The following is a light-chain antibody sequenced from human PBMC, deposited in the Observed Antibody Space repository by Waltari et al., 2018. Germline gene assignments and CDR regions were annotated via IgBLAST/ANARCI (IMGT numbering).Light chain of an antibody. CDR2: TAS. Sequence: DIQMTQSPSTLSASVGDRVTITCRASQSISYWLAWYQQKPGKVPKVLIYTASSLESGVPSRFSGSGSGTEFTLTISSLQPDDFATYYCQQYNSAFTWTFGQGTKVEIK. CDR1: QSISYW. V-gene: IGKV1-5*03. J-gene: IGKJ1*01. CDR3: QQYNSAFTWT.